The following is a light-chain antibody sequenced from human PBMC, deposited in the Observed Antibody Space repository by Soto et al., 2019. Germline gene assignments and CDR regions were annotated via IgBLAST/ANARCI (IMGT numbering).Light chain of an antibody. J-gene: IGKJ1*01. Sequence: DIQMAQSPSSLSASIGDRVTITCRASQGISEYLAWYQQRPGNAPNLLIYGASILQSGVPSRFSGRGSGTHFTLTISSLQPEDVATYYCHSYNSIPRTFGQGTTVEIK. CDR1: QGISEY. V-gene: IGKV1-27*01. CDR3: HSYNSIPRT. CDR2: GAS.